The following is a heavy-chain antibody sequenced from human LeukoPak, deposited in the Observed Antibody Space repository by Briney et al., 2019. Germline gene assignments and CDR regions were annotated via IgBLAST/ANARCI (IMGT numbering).Heavy chain of an antibody. CDR3: AKDYTICAGDCSSPGDAFDL. CDR1: GFRFSTYA. Sequence: GGSLRLSCVASGFRFSTYARSWVRQSPGKGLEWVSGISGSGDDSSSGGTTHYEDSVRGRFTISRDNSKNTLHLEMNSLRVEDTALYYCAKDYTICAGDCSSPGDAFDLWGQGTMVTVSS. J-gene: IGHJ3*01. CDR2: ISGSGDDSSSGGTT. V-gene: IGHV3-23*01. D-gene: IGHD2-21*02.